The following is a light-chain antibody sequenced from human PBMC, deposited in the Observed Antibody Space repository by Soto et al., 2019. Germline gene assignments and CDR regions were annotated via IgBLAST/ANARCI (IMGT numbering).Light chain of an antibody. J-gene: IGKJ2*01. CDR1: QSISSW. CDR3: QQYNSSPYT. Sequence: DIQMTQSPSTLSASVGDRVTITCRASQSISSWLAWYQQKPGKAPKLLIYKASSLESGVPSRFSGSGSGTESTLTISRLQPDDFATYYCQQYNSSPYTFGQGTKLEIK. V-gene: IGKV1-5*03. CDR2: KAS.